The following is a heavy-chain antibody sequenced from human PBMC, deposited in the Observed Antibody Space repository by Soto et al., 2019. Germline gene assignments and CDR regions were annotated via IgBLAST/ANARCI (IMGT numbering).Heavy chain of an antibody. CDR3: ARPRSSSRNYYGMDV. D-gene: IGHD6-13*01. CDR2: IYPGDSDT. CDR1: GYSFTGYW. Sequence: PGESLKISCKGSGYSFTGYWIGWVRQMPGKGLEWMGIIYPGDSDTRYSPSFQGQVTISADKSISTAYLQWSSLKASDTAMYYCARPRSSSRNYYGMDVWGQGTTVIVSS. V-gene: IGHV5-51*01. J-gene: IGHJ6*02.